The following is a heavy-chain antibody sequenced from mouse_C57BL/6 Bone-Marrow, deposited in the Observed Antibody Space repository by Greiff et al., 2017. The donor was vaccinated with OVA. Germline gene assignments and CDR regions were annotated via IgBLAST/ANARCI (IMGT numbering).Heavy chain of an antibody. Sequence: QVQLQQSGAELVKPGASVKLSCKASGYTFTSYWMQWVKQRPGQGLEWIGEIDPSDSYTNYNQKFKGKATLTVDTSSSTAYMQLSSLTSEDSAVYYCARGNYGNPYYAMDYWGQGTSVTVSS. V-gene: IGHV1-50*01. J-gene: IGHJ4*01. CDR3: ARGNYGNPYYAMDY. D-gene: IGHD2-1*01. CDR2: IDPSDSYT. CDR1: GYTFTSYW.